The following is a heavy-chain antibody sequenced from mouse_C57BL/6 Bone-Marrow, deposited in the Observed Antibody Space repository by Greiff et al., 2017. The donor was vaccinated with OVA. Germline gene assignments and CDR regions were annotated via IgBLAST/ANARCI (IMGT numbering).Heavy chain of an antibody. Sequence: EVKLVESGGGLVQPGGSLKLSCAASGFTFSDYYMYWVRQTPEKRLEWVAYISNGGGSTYYPDTVKGRFTISRDNAKNTLYLHISRLKSEDTAVYYYAGQNWHWYFDVWGTGTTVTVSS. CDR1: GFTFSDYY. D-gene: IGHD4-1*01. CDR2: ISNGGGST. V-gene: IGHV5-12*01. J-gene: IGHJ1*03. CDR3: AGQNWHWYFDV.